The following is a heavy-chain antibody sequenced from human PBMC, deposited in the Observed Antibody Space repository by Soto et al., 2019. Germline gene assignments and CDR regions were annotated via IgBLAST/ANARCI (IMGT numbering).Heavy chain of an antibody. J-gene: IGHJ6*02. D-gene: IGHD1-1*01. Sequence: QVLLVESGGGLVKAGGSLRLSCAASGFIFSDYYMSWVRQTPGKGLEWVSYISTKSTYTNYADSVKGRFTISRDNTKNSLYLQMDSLRGEDKAVYYCARDLAWKRGKVGRYYYGMDVWGQGTTVTVSS. CDR3: ARDLAWKRGKVGRYYYGMDV. CDR2: ISTKSTYT. CDR1: GFIFSDYY. V-gene: IGHV3-11*06.